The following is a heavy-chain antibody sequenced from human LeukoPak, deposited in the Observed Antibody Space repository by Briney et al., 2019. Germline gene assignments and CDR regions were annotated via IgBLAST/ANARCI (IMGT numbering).Heavy chain of an antibody. D-gene: IGHD6-19*01. J-gene: IGHJ4*02. CDR3: AKDPYSSGGY. CDR1: GFTFSSYT. Sequence: GGSLRLSCAASGFTFSSYTISWVRQAPGKGLEWVSSISGSGGITYYADSVQGRFTISRDSSTNTLYLQMNSLRAEDTALYYCAKDPYSSGGYWGQGTLVTVSS. CDR2: ISGSGGIT. V-gene: IGHV3-23*01.